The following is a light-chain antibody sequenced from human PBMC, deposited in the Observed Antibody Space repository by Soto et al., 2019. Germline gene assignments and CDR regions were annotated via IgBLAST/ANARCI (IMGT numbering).Light chain of an antibody. CDR1: QSVSSSY. Sequence: EIVLTQSPGTLSLSPGERATLSCRASQSVSSSYLAWYQQKPGQAPRLLIYGASSRATGIPDRFSGSGSGTDFTLTISRLAPEDFAVYSCQQYGSSPYTFGQGTKLEIK. CDR3: QQYGSSPYT. V-gene: IGKV3-20*01. J-gene: IGKJ2*01. CDR2: GAS.